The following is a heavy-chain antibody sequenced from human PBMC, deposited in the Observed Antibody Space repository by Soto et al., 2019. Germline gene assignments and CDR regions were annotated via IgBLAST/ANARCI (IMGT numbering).Heavy chain of an antibody. J-gene: IGHJ4*02. D-gene: IGHD4-17*01. CDR1: GGSFSTYG. V-gene: IGHV1-69*13. Sequence: QVQLVQSGAEVKKPGSSVKVSCKASGGSFSTYGINWVRLAPGQGLEWMGGLIPKFGTTNYAQKFLGRVTITADESTNTAYMELNYLRSEDTAVYFCARELVPYYGGNSLSLDYWGQGTLVTVSS. CDR3: ARELVPYYGGNSLSLDY. CDR2: LIPKFGTT.